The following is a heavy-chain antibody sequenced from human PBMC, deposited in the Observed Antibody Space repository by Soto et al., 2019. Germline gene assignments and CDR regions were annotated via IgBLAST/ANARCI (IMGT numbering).Heavy chain of an antibody. CDR3: ARDPPPVVAAAGKYGMDV. V-gene: IGHV3-74*01. CDR1: GFTFSSYW. J-gene: IGHJ6*02. CDR2: INSDGSST. D-gene: IGHD6-13*01. Sequence: EVQLVESGGGLVQPGGSLRLSCAASGFTFSSYWMHWVRQAPGKGLVWVSRINSDGSSTSYADSVKGRFTIPRDNAKNTLYLQMNSLRAEDTAVYYCARDPPPVVAAAGKYGMDVWGQGTTVTVSS.